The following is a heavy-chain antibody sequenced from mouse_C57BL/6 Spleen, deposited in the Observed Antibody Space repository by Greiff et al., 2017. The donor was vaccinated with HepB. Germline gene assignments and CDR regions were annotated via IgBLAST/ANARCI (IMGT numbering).Heavy chain of an antibody. V-gene: IGHV5-17*01. Sequence: EVKLVESGGGLVKPGGSLKLSCAASGFTFSDYGMHWVRQAPEKGLEWVAYISSGSSTIYYADTVKGRFTISRDNAKNTLFLQMTSLRSEDTAVYYCARTGTEYFDVWGTGTTVTVSS. D-gene: IGHD4-1*01. CDR3: ARTGTEYFDV. CDR1: GFTFSDYG. CDR2: ISSGSSTI. J-gene: IGHJ1*03.